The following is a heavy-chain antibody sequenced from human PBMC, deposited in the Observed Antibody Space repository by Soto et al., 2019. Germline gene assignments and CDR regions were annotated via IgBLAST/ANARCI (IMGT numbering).Heavy chain of an antibody. D-gene: IGHD2-21*02. CDR3: AKGGGGDHGY. Sequence: EVQLLESGGGLAQPGGSLRLSCAASGFTFSSSDMSWVRQAPGKGLEWVSSITRNGEPTEYADSVKGRFPISRDNSKNPLHLQTNHLGAGDPAVYFCAKGGGGDHGYWGQGTLVAVSS. V-gene: IGHV3-23*01. J-gene: IGHJ4*02. CDR2: ITRNGEPT. CDR1: GFTFSSSD.